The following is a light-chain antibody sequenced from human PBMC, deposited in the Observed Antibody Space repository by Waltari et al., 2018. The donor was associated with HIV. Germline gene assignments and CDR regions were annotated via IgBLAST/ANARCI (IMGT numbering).Light chain of an antibody. CDR2: RNT. V-gene: IGLV1-44*01. Sequence: QSVLTQPPSASGTPGQRVTISCSGSSSNIGSNTVNWYQQLPGPAPKLPIYRNTHRPSGAPDRFSGSESGTSASLAISVLQSEEEADYYCAAWDDSLNGRVFGGGTKLTVL. CDR3: AAWDDSLNGRV. J-gene: IGLJ3*02. CDR1: SSNIGSNT.